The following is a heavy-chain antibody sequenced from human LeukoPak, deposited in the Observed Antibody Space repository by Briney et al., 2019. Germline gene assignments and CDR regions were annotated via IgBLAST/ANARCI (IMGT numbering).Heavy chain of an antibody. CDR3: ANAYDYVWGSYRSGNMDV. CDR1: GFTFSSYS. Sequence: PGGSLRLSCAASGFTFSSYSMNWVRQAPGKGLEWVSSISSSSYIYYAGSVKGRFTISRDNAKNSLYLQMNSLRAEDTAVYYCANAYDYVWGSYRSGNMDVWGKGTTVTVSS. V-gene: IGHV3-21*01. D-gene: IGHD3-16*02. CDR2: ISSSSYI. J-gene: IGHJ6*03.